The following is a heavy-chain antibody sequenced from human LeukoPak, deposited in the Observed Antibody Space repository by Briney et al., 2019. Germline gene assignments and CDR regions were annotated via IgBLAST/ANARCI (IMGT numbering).Heavy chain of an antibody. CDR2: IYSGGST. V-gene: IGHV3-66*01. CDR1: GFTVSSNY. CDR3: TTLTMIIGSHSDY. D-gene: IGHD3-22*01. J-gene: IGHJ4*02. Sequence: GGSLRLSCAASGFTVSSNYMSWVRQAPGQGLEWVSVIYSGGSTYYADSVKGRFSISRDDSQNTLYLQMNSLKTEDTAVYYCTTLTMIIGSHSDYWGQGVLVTVSS.